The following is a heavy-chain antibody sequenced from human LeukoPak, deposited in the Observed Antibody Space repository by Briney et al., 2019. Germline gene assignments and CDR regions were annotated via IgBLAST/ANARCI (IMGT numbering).Heavy chain of an antibody. V-gene: IGHV3-7*01. D-gene: IGHD6-6*01. Sequence: GGSLRLSCAASGFTFSSYAMHWVRQAPGKGLEWVANIKQDGSEKYYVDSVKGRFTISRDNAKNSLYLQMNSLRAEDTAVYYCARVPKHGIAAPTNYYYYYMDVWGKGTTVTVSS. CDR2: IKQDGSEK. CDR3: ARVPKHGIAAPTNYYYYYMDV. CDR1: GFTFSSYA. J-gene: IGHJ6*03.